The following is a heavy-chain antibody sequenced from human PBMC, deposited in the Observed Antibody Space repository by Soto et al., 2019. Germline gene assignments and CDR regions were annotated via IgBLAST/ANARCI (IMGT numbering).Heavy chain of an antibody. D-gene: IGHD3-16*01. J-gene: IGHJ4*02. Sequence: SETLSLTCTVSGGSISSYYWSWIRQPPGKGLEWIGYIYYSGSTNYNPSLKSRVTISVDTSKNQFSLKLSSVTAADTAVYYCATLSRRGNYLGYWGQGTLVTVSS. V-gene: IGHV4-59*01. CDR3: ATLSRRGNYLGY. CDR2: IYYSGST. CDR1: GGSISSYY.